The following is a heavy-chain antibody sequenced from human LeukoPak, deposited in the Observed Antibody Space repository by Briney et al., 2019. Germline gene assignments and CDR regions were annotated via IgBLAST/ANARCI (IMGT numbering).Heavy chain of an antibody. CDR3: ARVSSGSYSLWFDP. D-gene: IGHD3-10*01. CDR2: IYYSGST. Sequence: ASQTLSLTCTVSGGSISSGGYYWSWIRQHPGKGLEWIGYIYYSGSTYYNPSLKSRVTISVDTSKNQFSLKLSSVTAADTAVYYCARVSSGSYSLWFDPWGQGTLVTVSS. J-gene: IGHJ5*02. CDR1: GGSISSGGYY. V-gene: IGHV4-31*03.